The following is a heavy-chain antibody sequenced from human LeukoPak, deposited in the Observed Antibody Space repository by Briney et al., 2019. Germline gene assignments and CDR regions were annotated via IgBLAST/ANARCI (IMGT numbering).Heavy chain of an antibody. V-gene: IGHV1-2*02. CDR3: ARYYGSGSLNY. D-gene: IGHD3-10*01. CDR2: FNPDSGGT. J-gene: IGHJ4*02. CDR1: GYTFTGYY. Sequence: ASVKASCKASGYTFTGYYMHWVRQAPGEGLEWMGWFNPDSGGTNYAQNFQGRVTMTRDTSISTAYMELSSLRSEDTAVYYCARYYGSGSLNYWGQGTLVAVSS.